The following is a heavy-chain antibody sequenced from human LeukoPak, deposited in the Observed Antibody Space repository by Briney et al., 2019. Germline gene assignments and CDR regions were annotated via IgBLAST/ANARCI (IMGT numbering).Heavy chain of an antibody. CDR3: ARRTGWVDP. J-gene: IGHJ5*02. CDR1: GGSIARGGYS. CDR2: IYETGNS. V-gene: IGHV4-30-2*01. Sequence: SETLSLTCIVSGGSIARGGYSWTWLRQPPGKGLEWIGGIYETGNSHYNPSLKSRVTISVDFAKNCFSLSLTTVTAADTAVYYCARRTGWVDPWGQGTLVTVSS.